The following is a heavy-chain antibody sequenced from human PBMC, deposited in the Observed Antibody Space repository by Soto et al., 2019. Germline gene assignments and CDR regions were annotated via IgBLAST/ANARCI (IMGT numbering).Heavy chain of an antibody. V-gene: IGHV3-23*01. J-gene: IGHJ6*03. CDR1: GFTFSSYA. Sequence: PGGSLRLSCAASGFTFSSYAMSWVRQAPGKGLEWVSAISGIGGSTYYADSVKGRFTISRDNSKNTLYLQMNSLRAEDTAVYYCAKETPTYYYGSGSYYKNYYMDVWGKGTTVTVSS. D-gene: IGHD3-10*01. CDR3: AKETPTYYYGSGSYYKNYYMDV. CDR2: ISGIGGST.